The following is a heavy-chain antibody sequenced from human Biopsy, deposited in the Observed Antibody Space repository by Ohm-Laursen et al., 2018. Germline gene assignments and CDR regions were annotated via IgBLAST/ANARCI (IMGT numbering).Heavy chain of an antibody. CDR3: ARDIMNRIAGLVARSDVFDV. V-gene: IGHV1-2*02. J-gene: IGHJ3*01. D-gene: IGHD3-16*01. Sequence: GSSVTISCKGSGYAVNDYFLHWLRQAPGQGPEWMGWISPNSGGTNYAQKFQGRVTMTTDTSTSTVYLELRRLISDDTAVYYCARDIMNRIAGLVARSDVFDVWGQETLVTVSS. CDR2: ISPNSGGT. CDR1: GYAVNDYF.